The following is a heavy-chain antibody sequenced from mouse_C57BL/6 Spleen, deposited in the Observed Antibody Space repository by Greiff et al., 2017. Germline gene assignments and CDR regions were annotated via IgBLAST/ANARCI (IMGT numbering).Heavy chain of an antibody. Sequence: QVQLQQSGAELARPGASVKMSCKASGYTFTSYTMHWVKQRPGQGLEWIGYINPSSGYTKYNQKFKDKATLTADKSSSTAYMQLSSLTSEDSAVYYCANYYGSSYDGYFDVWGTGTTVTVSS. D-gene: IGHD1-1*01. CDR1: GYTFTSYT. J-gene: IGHJ1*03. CDR2: INPSSGYT. CDR3: ANYYGSSYDGYFDV. V-gene: IGHV1-4*01.